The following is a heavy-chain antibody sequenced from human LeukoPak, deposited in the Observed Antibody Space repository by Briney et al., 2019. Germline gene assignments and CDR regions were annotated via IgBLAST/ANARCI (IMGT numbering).Heavy chain of an antibody. CDR3: ARGRIAKIVVVHSFSYGMDV. Sequence: SETLSLTCTVFGGSFTDYFWTWIRHSPGKGLEWIGEINDYTGDSKYSPSLNSRVSISLEKSKNQLSLELRSVTAADPAVSYCARGRIAKIVVVHSFSYGMDVWGQGTTVTVSS. CDR2: INDYTGDS. CDR1: GGSFTDYF. D-gene: IGHD3-22*01. J-gene: IGHJ6*02. V-gene: IGHV4-34*01.